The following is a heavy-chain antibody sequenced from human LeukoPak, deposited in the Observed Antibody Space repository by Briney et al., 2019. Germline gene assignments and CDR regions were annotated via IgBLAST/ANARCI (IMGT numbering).Heavy chain of an antibody. Sequence: GKSLRLSCAASGFTFNNYGMHWVRQAPGKGLEWVAVISYDGRNKHYPDSVKGRFTISRDNSKNTLYLQMSSLRAEDTAVYYCAKHKEDYGDSCLDDSWGQGALVTVSS. J-gene: IGHJ5*01. CDR3: AKHKEDYGDSCLDDS. CDR1: GFTFNNYG. CDR2: ISYDGRNK. D-gene: IGHD4-17*01. V-gene: IGHV3-30*18.